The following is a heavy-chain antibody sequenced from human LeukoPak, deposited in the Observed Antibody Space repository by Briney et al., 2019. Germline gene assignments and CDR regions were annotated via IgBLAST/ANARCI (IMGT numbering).Heavy chain of an antibody. V-gene: IGHV3-7*01. Sequence: GGSLRLSCAASGFSFSTYWMNWVRQAPGRGLEWVANIKQDGSEKYYVDSVKGRFTISRENAKNSLYLQLNSLRAEDTAVYYCARRVRSGFFDNWGQGTLVTVSS. CDR3: ARRVRSGFFDN. CDR1: GFSFSTYW. J-gene: IGHJ4*02. D-gene: IGHD3-3*01. CDR2: IKQDGSEK.